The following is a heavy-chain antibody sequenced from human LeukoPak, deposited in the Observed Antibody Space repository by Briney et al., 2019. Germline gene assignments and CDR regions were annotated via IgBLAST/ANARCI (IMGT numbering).Heavy chain of an antibody. D-gene: IGHD4-23*01. CDR2: ISYDGSNK. CDR3: AKEVGGNFDY. CDR1: GFTFSSYA. Sequence: GGSLRLSCAASGFTFSSYAMHWVRQAPGNGLEWVAVISYDGSNKYYADSVKGRFTISRDNSKNTLYLQMNSLRAEDTAVYYCAKEVGGNFDYWGQGTLVTVSS. V-gene: IGHV3-30*04. J-gene: IGHJ4*02.